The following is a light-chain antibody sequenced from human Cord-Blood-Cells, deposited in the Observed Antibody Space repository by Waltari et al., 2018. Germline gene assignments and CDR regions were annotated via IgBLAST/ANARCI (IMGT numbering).Light chain of an antibody. CDR3: QQSYSTPYT. CDR2: AGS. J-gene: IGKJ2*01. Sequence: DIQMTQSPSSLSASLGDRVTITCRASQRISSYLNWYQQKPGKAPKLLIYAGSSLQSGVPSRFSGSGSGTDFTLTISSLQPEDFATYDCQQSYSTPYTFGQGTKLEIK. V-gene: IGKV1-39*01. CDR1: QRISSY.